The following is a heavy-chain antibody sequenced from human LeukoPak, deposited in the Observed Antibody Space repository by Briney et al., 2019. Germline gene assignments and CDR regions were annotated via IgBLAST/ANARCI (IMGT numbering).Heavy chain of an antibody. D-gene: IGHD2-8*01. CDR3: ARMILMQGFDY. J-gene: IGHJ4*02. Sequence: GGSLRLSCAASGFTFSTFWMHWVRQTPGKGLVWVSRISSDGSTTHYADSVKGRFTISRDNAKNTLFLHMNSLRAEDTAVYYCARMILMQGFDYWGQGTLVTVSS. CDR2: ISSDGSTT. CDR1: GFTFSTFW. V-gene: IGHV3-74*01.